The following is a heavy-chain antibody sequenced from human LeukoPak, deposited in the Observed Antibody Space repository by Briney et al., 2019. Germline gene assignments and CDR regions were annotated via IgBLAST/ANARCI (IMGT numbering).Heavy chain of an antibody. CDR1: GGSFSIYY. D-gene: IGHD5-24*01. CDR2: IYYSGST. V-gene: IGHV4-59*12. Sequence: SGTLSLTCSVSGGSFSIYYWSWIRQPPGKGLEWIGHIYYSGSTTYNPSLKSRVTISLDTSKNQFSLKLSSVTAADTAVYYCARTSEMATKYNWFDPWGQGTLVTVSS. J-gene: IGHJ5*02. CDR3: ARTSEMATKYNWFDP.